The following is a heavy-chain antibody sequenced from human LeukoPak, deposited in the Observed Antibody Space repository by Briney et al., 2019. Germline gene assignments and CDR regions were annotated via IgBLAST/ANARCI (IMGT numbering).Heavy chain of an antibody. Sequence: GGSLRLSCAASGFTFSSYGMHWVRQAPGKGLEWVAVISYDGSNKYYANSVKGRFTISRDNSKNTLYLQMGSLRAEDMAVYYCARDGSGWPPWYYYGMDVWGQGTTVTVSS. CDR2: ISYDGSNK. V-gene: IGHV3-30*03. D-gene: IGHD6-19*01. CDR3: ARDGSGWPPWYYYGMDV. CDR1: GFTFSSYG. J-gene: IGHJ6*02.